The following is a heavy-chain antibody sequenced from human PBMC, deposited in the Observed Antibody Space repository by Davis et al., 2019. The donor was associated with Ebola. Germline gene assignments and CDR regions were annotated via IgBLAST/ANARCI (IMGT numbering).Heavy chain of an antibody. Sequence: PGGSLRLSCEGSGYDFTSSWIAWVRLMPGKGLEWMGIIFPRDSDTRYSPSFRGQVTISADKSIKTAYLQWSSLKASDTAMYYCASLRRTITGMDDAFDIWGQGTMVTVSS. CDR1: GYDFTSSW. CDR2: IFPRDSDT. V-gene: IGHV5-51*01. D-gene: IGHD1-20*01. CDR3: ASLRRTITGMDDAFDI. J-gene: IGHJ3*02.